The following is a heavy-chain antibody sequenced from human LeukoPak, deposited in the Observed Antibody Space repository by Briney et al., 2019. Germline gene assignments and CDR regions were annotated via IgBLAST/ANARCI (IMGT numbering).Heavy chain of an antibody. D-gene: IGHD3-22*01. CDR1: GFTFSNYA. J-gene: IGHJ4*02. V-gene: IGHV3-23*01. Sequence: PGGPLRLSCAASGFTFSNYAMSWVRQAPGKGLEWVSGISGSGGSTYYADSVKGRFTISRDNFKNTVYLEMSSLRAEDTAVYYCAKDYYDSSGYYYTFEYWGQGTLVTVSS. CDR2: ISGSGGST. CDR3: AKDYYDSSGYYYTFEY.